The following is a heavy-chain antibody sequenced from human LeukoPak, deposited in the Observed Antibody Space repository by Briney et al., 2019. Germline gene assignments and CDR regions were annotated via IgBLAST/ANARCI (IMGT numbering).Heavy chain of an antibody. V-gene: IGHV4-4*07. Sequence: SETLSLTCTVSGGSISSYYWSWIRQPAGKGLEWIGRIYTSGSTNYNPSLESRVTMSVDTSKNQFSLKLSSVTAADTAVYYCARGGAIPVYYYYGMDVWGQGTTVTVSS. CDR2: IYTSGST. J-gene: IGHJ6*02. CDR1: GGSISSYY. CDR3: ARGGAIPVYYYYGMDV. D-gene: IGHD1-26*01.